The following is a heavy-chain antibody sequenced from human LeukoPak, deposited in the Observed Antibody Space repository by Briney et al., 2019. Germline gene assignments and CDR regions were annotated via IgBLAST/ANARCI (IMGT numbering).Heavy chain of an antibody. CDR1: GFTFSSYA. Sequence: GGSLGLSCAASGFTFSSYAMHWVRQAPGKGLEWVAVISYDGSNKYYADSVKGRFTISRDNSKNTLYLRMNSLRAEDTAVYYCAGRDGYNIDYWGQGTLVTVSS. J-gene: IGHJ4*02. V-gene: IGHV3-30-3*01. CDR2: ISYDGSNK. CDR3: AGRDGYNIDY. D-gene: IGHD5-24*01.